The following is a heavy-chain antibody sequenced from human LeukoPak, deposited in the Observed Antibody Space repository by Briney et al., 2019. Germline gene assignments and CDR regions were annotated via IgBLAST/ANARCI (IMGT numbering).Heavy chain of an antibody. Sequence: GEPLKISGKGSGYSITSYWIGWGRQMPGKGLEWTGSIYPGDSDTRYSPSFQGQVTSSADKPIITAYLQWSSLKASDTAMYYCARLPFGVVDYYWGQGTLVTVSS. D-gene: IGHD3-3*01. J-gene: IGHJ4*02. CDR3: ARLPFGVVDYY. CDR2: IYPGDSDT. V-gene: IGHV5-51*01. CDR1: GYSITSYW.